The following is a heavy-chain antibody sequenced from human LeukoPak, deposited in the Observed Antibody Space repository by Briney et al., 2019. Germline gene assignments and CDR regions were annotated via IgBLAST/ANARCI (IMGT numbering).Heavy chain of an antibody. CDR1: GDSVSSNSAA. CDR2: TYYRSRWYN. CDR3: ARDASSWHVGCYYGMDV. V-gene: IGHV6-1*01. D-gene: IGHD6-13*01. Sequence: SQTLSLTCAISGDSVSSNSAAWNWISQSPSRGLEWLGRTYYRSRWYNDYAVSVKSRITINPDTSKNQFSLQLNSVTHEDTAVYYCARDASSWHVGCYYGMDVWGQGTTVTVSS. J-gene: IGHJ6*02.